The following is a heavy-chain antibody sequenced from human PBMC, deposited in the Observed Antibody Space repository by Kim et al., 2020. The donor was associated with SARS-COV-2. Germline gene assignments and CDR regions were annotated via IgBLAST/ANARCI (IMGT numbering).Heavy chain of an antibody. CDR3: ATPGGDWDIFDY. Sequence: GGSLRLSCAASGLTFNNAWMNWVRQAPGKGLEWVGRIKKTSDGGTTDYAAPVKGRFTISRDDSKNTLYLQMNTLETDDTAMYYCATPGGDWDIFDYWGRG. CDR1: GLTFNNAW. D-gene: IGHD2-21*02. CDR2: IKKTSDGGTT. V-gene: IGHV3-15*05. J-gene: IGHJ4*02.